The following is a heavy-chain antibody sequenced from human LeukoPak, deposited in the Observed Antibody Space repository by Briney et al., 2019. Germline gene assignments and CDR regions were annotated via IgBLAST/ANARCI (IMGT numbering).Heavy chain of an antibody. D-gene: IGHD6-13*01. J-gene: IGHJ4*02. CDR3: ASHLSPGYSCSWYGY. CDR2: INPNSGGT. CDR1: GYTFTGYY. V-gene: IGHV1-2*02. Sequence: GASVKVSCKASGYTFTGYYMHWVRQAPGQGLEWMGWINPNSGGTNYAQKFQGRVTMTRDTSISTAYMELSRLRSDDTAVYYCASHLSPGYSCSWYGYWGQGTLVTVSS.